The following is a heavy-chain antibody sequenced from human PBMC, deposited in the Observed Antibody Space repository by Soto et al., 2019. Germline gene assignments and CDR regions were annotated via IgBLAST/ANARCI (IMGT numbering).Heavy chain of an antibody. CDR2: IYATGTT. CDR1: GASISGYY. J-gene: IGHJ5*02. V-gene: IGHV4-4*07. CDR3: VRDGTKTLRDWFDP. D-gene: IGHD1-1*01. Sequence: SETLSLTCTVSGASISGYYCIWIRNSSGKGLEWIGRIYATGTTDYNPSLKSRVMMSVDTSKKQFSLKLRSVTAADTAVYYCVRDGTKTLRDWFDPWGQGISVTSPQ.